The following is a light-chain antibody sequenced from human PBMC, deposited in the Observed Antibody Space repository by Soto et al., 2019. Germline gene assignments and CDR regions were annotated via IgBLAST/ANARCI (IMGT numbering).Light chain of an antibody. CDR2: TND. CDR3: AAWDDSLSGPV. Sequence: QSVLTQPPSASGTPGQRVTISCSGSSSNIGRNPVYWYQQVPGTAPKLLFYTNDQRPSRVPDRFSGSKSGTSASLAISGLRSEDEADYYCAAWDDSLSGPVFGGGTKVTVL. J-gene: IGLJ3*02. CDR1: SSNIGRNP. V-gene: IGLV1-47*02.